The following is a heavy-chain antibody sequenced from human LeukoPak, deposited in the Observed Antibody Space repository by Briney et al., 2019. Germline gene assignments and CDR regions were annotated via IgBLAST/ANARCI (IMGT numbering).Heavy chain of an antibody. V-gene: IGHV4-34*01. CDR3: AREGSAFDI. Sequence: PSETQSLTCAVYGASFTGYYWSWLRQPPGKGLEWIGEINHSGSTNYNPSLKSRVTISVDTSKTQFSLKLSSVTAADTVVYYCAREGSAFDIWGQGTMATVPS. CDR1: GASFTGYY. J-gene: IGHJ3*02. CDR2: INHSGST.